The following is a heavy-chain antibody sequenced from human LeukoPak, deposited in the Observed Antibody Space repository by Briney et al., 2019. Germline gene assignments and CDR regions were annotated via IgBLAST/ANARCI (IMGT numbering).Heavy chain of an antibody. CDR1: GFTFSSYA. J-gene: IGHJ4*02. CDR2: ISGSGGST. V-gene: IGHV3-23*01. Sequence: GGSLRLSCVASGFTFSSYAMNWVRQAPGKGLEWVSVISGSGGSTYYADSVKGRFTISRDNSKNTLYLQMNSLRAEDTAVYYCAKVSRYCSGGSCYYHPFDYWGQGTLVTVSS. CDR3: AKVSRYCSGGSCYYHPFDY. D-gene: IGHD2-15*01.